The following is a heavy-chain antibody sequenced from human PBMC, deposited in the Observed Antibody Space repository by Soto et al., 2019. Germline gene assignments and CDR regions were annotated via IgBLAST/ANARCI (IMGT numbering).Heavy chain of an antibody. CDR3: ARDCSSTSCLYYFDY. Sequence: GGSLRLSCAASGFTFSSYAMSWVRQAPGKGLEWVSAISGSGGSTYYADSVKGRFTISRDNSKNTLYLQMNSLRAEDTAVYYCARDCSSTSCLYYFDYWGQGTLVTVSS. CDR2: ISGSGGST. J-gene: IGHJ4*02. CDR1: GFTFSSYA. V-gene: IGHV3-23*01. D-gene: IGHD2-2*01.